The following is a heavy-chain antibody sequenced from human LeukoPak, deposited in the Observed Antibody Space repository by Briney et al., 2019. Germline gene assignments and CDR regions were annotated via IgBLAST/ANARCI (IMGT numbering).Heavy chain of an antibody. J-gene: IGHJ5*02. D-gene: IGHD1-20*01. CDR3: ARVGSAYNWNDVSLTDVWFGP. V-gene: IGHV3-30*04. Sequence: GRSLRLSCAASGFTFSSYAMHWVRQAPGKGLEWVAVISYDGSNKYYADSVKGRFTISRDNSKNTLYLQMNSLRAEDTAVYYCARVGSAYNWNDVSLTDVWFGPWGQGTLVTVSS. CDR2: ISYDGSNK. CDR1: GFTFSSYA.